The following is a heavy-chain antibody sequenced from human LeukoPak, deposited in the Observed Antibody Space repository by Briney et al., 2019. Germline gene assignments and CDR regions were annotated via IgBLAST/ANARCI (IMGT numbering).Heavy chain of an antibody. D-gene: IGHD3-22*01. CDR1: GGSISCHY. CDR3: ARARAHVMYCYDSSGYYYFDY. CDR2: INHSGST. J-gene: IGHJ4*02. Sequence: SETLSLTCTVSGGSISCHYWSWIRKPPGKGLEWIGEINHSGSTNYNPSLKSRVTISVDTSKNQLSLKLSSVTAADTAVYYCARARAHVMYCYDSSGYYYFDYWGQGTLVTVSS. V-gene: IGHV4-34*01.